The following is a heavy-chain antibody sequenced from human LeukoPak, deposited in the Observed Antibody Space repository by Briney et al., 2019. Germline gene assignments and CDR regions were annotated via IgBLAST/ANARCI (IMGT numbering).Heavy chain of an antibody. CDR1: GYTFTGYY. V-gene: IGHV1-2*02. CDR2: INPNSGGT. Sequence: ASVKVSCKASGYTFTGYYMHWVRQAPGQGLEWMGWINPNSGGTNYAQKFQGRVTMTRDTSISTAYIELSRLRSDDTAVYYCARDLTQRARYYYDSSGYYAWGQGTLVTVSS. D-gene: IGHD3-22*01. CDR3: ARDLTQRARYYYDSSGYYA. J-gene: IGHJ4*02.